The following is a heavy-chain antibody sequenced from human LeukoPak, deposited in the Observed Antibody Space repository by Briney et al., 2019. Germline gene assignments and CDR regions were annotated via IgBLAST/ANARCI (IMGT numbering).Heavy chain of an antibody. CDR1: GFTFSSYA. D-gene: IGHD2-2*01. J-gene: IGHJ1*01. CDR3: AKEYCSSTSCYELRYFDWLQYFQH. CDR2: ISGSGGST. V-gene: IGHV3-23*01. Sequence: GGSLRLSCAAAGFTFSSYAMSWVRQAPGKGLEWVSAISGSGGSTYYADSVKGRFTISRDNSKNTLYLQVNSLRAEDTAVYYCAKEYCSSTSCYELRYFDWLQYFQHWGQGTLVTVSS.